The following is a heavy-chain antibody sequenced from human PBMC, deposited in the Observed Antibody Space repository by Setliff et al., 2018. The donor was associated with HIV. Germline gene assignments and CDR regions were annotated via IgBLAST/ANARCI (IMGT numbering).Heavy chain of an antibody. CDR3: ARFPNPSQIVVIMPPDY. J-gene: IGHJ4*02. V-gene: IGHV4-61*02. CDR2: IYISGST. D-gene: IGHD3-22*01. CDR1: GGSISSGNYY. Sequence: SETLSLTCTVSGGSISSGNYYWNWIRQPAGKGLEWIGRIYISGSTNYNPSLESRVTISLDTSKNQFSLKLRSVTAADTAVYYCARFPNPSQIVVIMPPDYWGQGTLVTVSS.